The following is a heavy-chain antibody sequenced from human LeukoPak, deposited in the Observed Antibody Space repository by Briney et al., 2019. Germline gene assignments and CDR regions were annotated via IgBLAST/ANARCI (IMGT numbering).Heavy chain of an antibody. CDR2: INAGNGNT. J-gene: IGHJ4*02. CDR1: GYTFTSYA. D-gene: IGHD6-19*01. V-gene: IGHV1-3*01. Sequence: ASVKVSCKASGYTFTSYAMHWVRQAPGQRLEWMGWINAGNGNTKYSQKFQGRVTITRDTSASTAYMELSSLRSDDTAVYYCARAVAGTYPDYWGQGTLVTVSS. CDR3: ARAVAGTYPDY.